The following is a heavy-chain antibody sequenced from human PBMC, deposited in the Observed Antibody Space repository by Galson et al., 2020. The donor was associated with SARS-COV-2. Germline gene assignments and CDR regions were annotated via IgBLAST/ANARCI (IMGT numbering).Heavy chain of an antibody. D-gene: IGHD3-22*01. CDR3: VGVGGSGYYYHPLDY. J-gene: IGHJ4*02. Sequence: ETSETLSLTCTISGGSISSYYWSWIRQPPGTGLEWIGYIYSSGSTNYNPSLESRVIMSVDTSKNQFSLKLSSVTAADTAVYYCVGVGGSGYYYHPLDYWGQGTLVTVSS. CDR2: IYSSGST. V-gene: IGHV4-59*08. CDR1: GGSISSYY.